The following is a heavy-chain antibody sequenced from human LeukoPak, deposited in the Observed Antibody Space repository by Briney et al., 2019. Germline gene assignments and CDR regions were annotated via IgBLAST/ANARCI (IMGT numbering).Heavy chain of an antibody. V-gene: IGHV1-69*06. Sequence: ASVKVSCKASGGTFSSYAISWVRQAPGQGLEWMGGIIPIFGTANYAQKFQGRVTITADKSTSTAYMELSSLRSEDTAVYYCASLAVADNGDYWGQGTLVTVSS. D-gene: IGHD6-19*01. CDR1: GGTFSSYA. CDR3: ASLAVADNGDY. J-gene: IGHJ4*02. CDR2: IIPIFGTA.